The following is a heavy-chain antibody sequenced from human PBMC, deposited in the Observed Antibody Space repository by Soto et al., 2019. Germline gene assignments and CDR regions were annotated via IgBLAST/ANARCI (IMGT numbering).Heavy chain of an antibody. Sequence: GGSLRLSCAASGFTFSSYAMSWVRQAPGKGLEWVSAISGSGGSTYYADSVKGRFTISRDNSKNTLYLQMNSLRAEDTAVYYCAKDLGYCSGGSCPFTFDYWGQGTLVTVSS. J-gene: IGHJ4*02. V-gene: IGHV3-23*01. CDR1: GFTFSSYA. CDR3: AKDLGYCSGGSCPFTFDY. CDR2: ISGSGGST. D-gene: IGHD2-15*01.